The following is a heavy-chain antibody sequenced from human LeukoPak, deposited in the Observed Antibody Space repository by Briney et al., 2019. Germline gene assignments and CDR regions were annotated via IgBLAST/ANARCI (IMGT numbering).Heavy chain of an antibody. Sequence: SETLSLTCTVPGGSIRSYYWSWIRQPPGKGLAWIGYIYYSGSTNYNPSLKSRVTITVDPSKNQFSLKLSSVSAADTAVYYCARGGGSTDYYGISGYFWGQETLVTVSS. D-gene: IGHD3-22*01. CDR2: IYYSGST. CDR3: ARGGGSTDYYGISGYF. J-gene: IGHJ4*02. V-gene: IGHV4-59*01. CDR1: GGSIRSYY.